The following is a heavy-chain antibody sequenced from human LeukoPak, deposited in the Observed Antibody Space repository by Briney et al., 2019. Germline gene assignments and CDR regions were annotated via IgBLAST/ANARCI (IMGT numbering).Heavy chain of an antibody. CDR3: TRGRTYFYGSDS. CDR1: GDSITYGNYY. CDR2: IYASGNT. V-gene: IGHV4-61*02. Sequence: PSETLSLTCTVSGDSITYGNYYWNWIPQPAGKGLEWIGRIYASGNTNYNPSLKSRVTMSVDTSNNQFSLSLYSVIAADTAVYYCTRGRTYFYGSDSWGQGTLVIVSS. J-gene: IGHJ5*01. D-gene: IGHD3-10*01.